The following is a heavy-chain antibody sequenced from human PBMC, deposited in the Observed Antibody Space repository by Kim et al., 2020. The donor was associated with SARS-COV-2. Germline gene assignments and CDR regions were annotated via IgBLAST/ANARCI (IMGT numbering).Heavy chain of an antibody. CDR1: GYTFTGYY. J-gene: IGHJ6*02. D-gene: IGHD7-27*01. Sequence: ASVKVSCKASGYTFTGYYMHWVRQAPGQGLEWMGRINPNSGGTNYAQKFQGRVTMTRDTSISTAYMELSRLRSDDTAVYYCARVFAGETRQHIILSPVMEVGGQGTTVTLS. V-gene: IGHV1-2*06. CDR2: INPNSGGT. CDR3: ARVFAGETRQHIILSPVMEV.